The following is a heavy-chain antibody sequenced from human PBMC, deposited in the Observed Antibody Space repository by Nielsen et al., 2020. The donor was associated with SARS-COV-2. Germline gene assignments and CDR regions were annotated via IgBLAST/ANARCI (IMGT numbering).Heavy chain of an antibody. Sequence: GESLKISCLGSGFTFGDYAVTWFRQAPGKGLEWVGFIRIKGYGGAEYAPSVEDRSTISRDDSKGIAYLQMNDLKVEDTAVYYCARVGRTRTYFFDFWGQGTLVTVSS. CDR3: ARVGRTRTYFFDF. CDR1: GFTFGDYA. D-gene: IGHD2-2*01. J-gene: IGHJ4*01. V-gene: IGHV3-49*03. CDR2: IRIKGYGGA.